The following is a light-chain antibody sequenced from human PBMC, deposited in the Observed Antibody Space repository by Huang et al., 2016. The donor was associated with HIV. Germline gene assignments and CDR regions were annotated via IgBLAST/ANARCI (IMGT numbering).Light chain of an antibody. CDR3: QQYNNWPPT. V-gene: IGKV3-15*01. CDR2: GAS. Sequence: EIVMTQSPATLSVSPGERATLSCRASQSVSSNLAWYQQKPGQAPRLHIYGASTSATGIPARFSGSGSGTEFTLTISSLQSEDFAVYYCQQYNNWPPTFGQGTKLEIK. CDR1: QSVSSN. J-gene: IGKJ2*01.